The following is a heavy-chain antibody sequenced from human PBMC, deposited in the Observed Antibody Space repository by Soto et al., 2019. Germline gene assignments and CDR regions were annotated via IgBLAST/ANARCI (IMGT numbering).Heavy chain of an antibody. J-gene: IGHJ5*02. D-gene: IGHD5-18*01. Sequence: EVQLLESGGDLVQPGGSLRLSCAASGFTFGSYAMIWVRQAPGKGLVWVSTISSSGDSAYYADSVKGRFTVSRYNSMNTLYTQMNSLRAEDTAVYYCAKSDTALSYGFDPWGQGTVVTVSS. CDR1: GFTFGSYA. V-gene: IGHV3-23*01. CDR3: AKSDTALSYGFDP. CDR2: ISSSGDSA.